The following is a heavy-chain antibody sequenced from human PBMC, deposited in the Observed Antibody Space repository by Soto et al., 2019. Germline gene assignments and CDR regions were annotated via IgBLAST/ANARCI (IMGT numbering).Heavy chain of an antibody. V-gene: IGHV5-10-1*01. CDR2: IDPSDSYT. J-gene: IGHJ6*03. CDR1: GYSFTSHW. Sequence: GESLKISCKGSGYSFTSHWISWVRQMPGKGLEWMGRIDPSDSYTNYSPSFQGHVTISADKSISTAYLQWSSLKASDTAMYYCARLPYYYDSSGYSYYMDVWGKGTTVTVSS. D-gene: IGHD3-22*01. CDR3: ARLPYYYDSSGYSYYMDV.